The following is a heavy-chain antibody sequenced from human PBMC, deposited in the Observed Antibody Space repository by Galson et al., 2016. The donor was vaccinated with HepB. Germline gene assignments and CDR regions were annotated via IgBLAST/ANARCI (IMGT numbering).Heavy chain of an antibody. CDR3: ARAVTGTRRYYYYDL. V-gene: IGHV4-4*02. Sequence: SETLSLTCSVSGGSISSSMWWAWVRQPPGKGLEWNGEINQSGSTKDNQSLRSRVSLSLAKSKNQLSLKLISVTAADTAVYYWARAVTGTRRYYYYDLWGRGTQVIVSS. D-gene: IGHD1-20*01. CDR2: INQSGST. CDR1: GGSISSSMW. J-gene: IGHJ2*01.